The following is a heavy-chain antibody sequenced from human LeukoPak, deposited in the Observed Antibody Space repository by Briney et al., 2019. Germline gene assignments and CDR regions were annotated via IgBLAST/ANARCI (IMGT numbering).Heavy chain of an antibody. D-gene: IGHD3-22*01. CDR1: GYTFTGYY. J-gene: IGHJ5*02. V-gene: IGHV1-2*02. Sequence: GASVKVSCKAPGYTFTGYYMHWVRQAPGQGLEWMGWINPNSGGTNYAQKFQGRVTMTRDTSISTAYMELSRLRSDDTAVYYCARVLAKRDSSGYYYGTWGQGTLVTVSS. CDR2: INPNSGGT. CDR3: ARVLAKRDSSGYYYGT.